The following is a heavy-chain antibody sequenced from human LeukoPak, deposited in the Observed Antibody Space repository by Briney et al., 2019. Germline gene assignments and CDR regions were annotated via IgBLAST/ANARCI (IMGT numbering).Heavy chain of an antibody. J-gene: IGHJ5*02. CDR1: GGSFSGYY. CDR3: ARGLTERRGGLDWFDP. D-gene: IGHD1-1*01. Sequence: SETLSLTCAVYGGSFSGYYWSWIRQPPGKGLEWIGEINHSGSTNYNPSLKSRVTISVDTSKNQFSLKLSSVTAADTAVYYCARGLTERRGGLDWFDPWGQGTLVTVSS. CDR2: INHSGST. V-gene: IGHV4-34*01.